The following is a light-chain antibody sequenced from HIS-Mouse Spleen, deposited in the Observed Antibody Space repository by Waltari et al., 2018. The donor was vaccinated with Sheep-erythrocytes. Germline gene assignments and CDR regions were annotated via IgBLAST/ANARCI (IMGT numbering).Light chain of an antibody. Sequence: QSALTQPRPVSGSPGQSVTISCTGTSNDVGGYNYVPWYQQHPGKAPKLMIYAVSKRPSGVPYRFSGSKSGNTASLTISGLQAEDEADYYCCSYAGSYNHVFATGTKVTVL. CDR2: AVS. CDR3: CSYAGSYNHV. J-gene: IGLJ1*01. V-gene: IGLV2-11*01. CDR1: SNDVGGYNY.